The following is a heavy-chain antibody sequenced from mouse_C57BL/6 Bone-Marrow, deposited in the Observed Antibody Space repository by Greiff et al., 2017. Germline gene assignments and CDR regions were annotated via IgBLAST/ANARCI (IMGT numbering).Heavy chain of an antibody. CDR1: GYTFTSYW. CDR2: IHPGSGST. V-gene: IGHV1-55*01. CDR3: ATPPLYYDSSLDY. Sequence: QVQLQQPGAELVKPGASVKMSCKASGYTFTSYWITWVKQRPGQGLEWIGDIHPGSGSTNYNEKFKSKATLTVDTSSSTAYMELRSLTSEDSAVYFCATPPLYYDSSLDYWGQGTTLTVSS. D-gene: IGHD1-1*01. J-gene: IGHJ2*01.